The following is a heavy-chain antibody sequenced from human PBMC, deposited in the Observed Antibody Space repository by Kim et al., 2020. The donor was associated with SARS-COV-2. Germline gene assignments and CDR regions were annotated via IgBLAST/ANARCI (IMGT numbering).Heavy chain of an antibody. CDR2: IYYSGST. CDR3: ARVYDSSGYNIDY. V-gene: IGHV4-39*07. J-gene: IGHJ4*02. CDR1: GGSISSSSYY. D-gene: IGHD3-22*01. Sequence: SETLSLTCTVSGGSISSSSYYWGWIRQPPGKGLEWIGSIYYSGSTYYNPSLKSRVTISVDTSKNQFSLKLSSVTAADTAVYYCARVYDSSGYNIDYWGQGTLVTVSS.